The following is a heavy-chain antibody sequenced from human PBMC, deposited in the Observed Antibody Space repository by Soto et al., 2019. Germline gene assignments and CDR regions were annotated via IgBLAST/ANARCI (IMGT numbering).Heavy chain of an antibody. CDR3: AREIRDYGKTFDW. J-gene: IGHJ4*02. CDR1: GFSFSTYG. CDR2: MWHDGRYK. Sequence: VQLVESGGGVVQPGRSLRLSCAASGFSFSTYGMHWVRQAAGKGLEWVAAMWHDGRYKFHADAVKGRFTISRDNSTNTLFLQINSLTAEYTAVYYWAREIRDYGKTFDWWGQGNLVSVSS. V-gene: IGHV3-33*01. D-gene: IGHD1-1*01.